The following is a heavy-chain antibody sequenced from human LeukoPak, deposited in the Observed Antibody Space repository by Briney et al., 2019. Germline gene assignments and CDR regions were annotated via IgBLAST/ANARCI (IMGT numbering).Heavy chain of an antibody. CDR3: ARGTLYSGSYLDYYYYYMDV. J-gene: IGHJ6*03. D-gene: IGHD1-26*01. CDR1: GGTFSSYA. V-gene: IGHV1-69*13. Sequence: GASVKVSCKASGGTFSSYAISWVRQAPGQGLEWMGGIIPIFGTANYAQEFQGRVTITADESTSTAYMELSSLRSEDTAVYYCARGTLYSGSYLDYYYYYMDVWGKGTTVTISS. CDR2: IIPIFGTA.